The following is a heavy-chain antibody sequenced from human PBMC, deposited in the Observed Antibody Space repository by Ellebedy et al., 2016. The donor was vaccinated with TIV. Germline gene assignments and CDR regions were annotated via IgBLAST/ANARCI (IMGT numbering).Heavy chain of an antibody. Sequence: AASVKVSCKASGYTFTSYYMHWVRQAPGQGLEWMGIINPSGGSTSYAQKLQGRVTMTRDTSISTAYMELSRLRSDDTAVYYCASCVVSGYCSGGSCSCDAFDIWGQGTMVTVSS. J-gene: IGHJ3*02. D-gene: IGHD2-15*01. CDR1: GYTFTSYY. CDR2: INPSGGST. CDR3: ASCVVSGYCSGGSCSCDAFDI. V-gene: IGHV1-46*04.